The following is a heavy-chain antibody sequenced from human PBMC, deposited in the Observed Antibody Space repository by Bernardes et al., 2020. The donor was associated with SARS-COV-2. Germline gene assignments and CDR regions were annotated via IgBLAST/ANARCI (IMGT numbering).Heavy chain of an antibody. CDR2: IHYSGNT. V-gene: IGHV4-39*01. CDR3: ARQGTGLDY. D-gene: IGHD3-10*01. J-gene: IGHJ4*02. Sequence: SETLSLTCTVSGGSISSSTYYWGWVRQPPGKGLEWIGSIHYSGNTYYNPSLKSRPTISVDTSKNQFSLKLSSVTAADTAFYYCARQGTGLDYWGQGTLVTVSS. CDR1: GGSISSSTYY.